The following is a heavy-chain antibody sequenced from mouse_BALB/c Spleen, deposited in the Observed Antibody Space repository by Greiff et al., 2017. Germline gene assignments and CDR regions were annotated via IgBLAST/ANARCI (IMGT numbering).Heavy chain of an antibody. J-gene: IGHJ3*01. CDR3: ARGEAQAY. CDR2: ISSGGST. CDR1: GFTFSSYA. V-gene: IGHV5-6-5*01. Sequence: EVHLVESGGGLVKPGGSLKLSCAASGFTFSSYAMSWVRQTPEKRLEWVASISSGGSTYYPDSVKGRFTISRDNARNILYLQMSSLRSEDTAMYYCARGEAQAYWGQGTLVTVSA.